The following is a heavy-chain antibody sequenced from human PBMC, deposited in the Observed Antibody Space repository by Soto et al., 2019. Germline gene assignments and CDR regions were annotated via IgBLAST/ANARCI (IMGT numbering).Heavy chain of an antibody. CDR2: INPNSGGT. J-gene: IGHJ6*02. Sequence: ASVKVSCKASGYTFTGYYMHWVRQAPGQGLEWMGWINPNSGGTNYAQKFQGWVTMTRDTSISTAYMELSRLRSDDTAVYYCAREGPVYYSYSSGYSYGMAVWGQGNPVTVFS. V-gene: IGHV1-2*04. CDR1: GYTFTGYY. D-gene: IGHD3-22*01. CDR3: AREGPVYYSYSSGYSYGMAV.